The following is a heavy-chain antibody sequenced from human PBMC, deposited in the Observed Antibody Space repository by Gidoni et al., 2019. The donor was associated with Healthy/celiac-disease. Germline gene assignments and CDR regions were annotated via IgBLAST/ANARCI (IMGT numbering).Heavy chain of an antibody. J-gene: IGHJ3*02. V-gene: IGHV5-51*01. CDR3: ARYSSGSGWYKGAFDI. CDR2: IYPGDSDT. Sequence: EVQLVQSGAAVNKPGESLKISCPGSGYSFTSYWIGGVRQMPGKGQEWMGIIYPGDSDTRDSPSFQGQVTISAEKSISTAYRQWSSRKASDTARYYCARYSSGSGWYKGAFDIWGQGTMVTVSS. D-gene: IGHD6-19*01. CDR1: GYSFTSYW.